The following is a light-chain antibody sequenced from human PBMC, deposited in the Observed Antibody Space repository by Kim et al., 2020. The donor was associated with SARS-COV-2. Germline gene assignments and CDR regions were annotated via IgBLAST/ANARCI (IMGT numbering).Light chain of an antibody. Sequence: GQRVTIACSGSSSNIGSNYVYWYQQIPGTAPKLLIYRNNQRPSGVPDRFSGSKSGTSASLAISGLRSEDEADYYCAAWDDSLSGVVFGGGTQLTVL. CDR2: RNN. V-gene: IGLV1-47*01. CDR1: SSNIGSNY. J-gene: IGLJ2*01. CDR3: AAWDDSLSGVV.